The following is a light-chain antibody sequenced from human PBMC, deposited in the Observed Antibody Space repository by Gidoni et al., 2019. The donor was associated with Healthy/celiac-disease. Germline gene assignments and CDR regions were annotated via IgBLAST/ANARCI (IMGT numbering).Light chain of an antibody. CDR2: DAS. CDR1: QSVSSY. J-gene: IGKJ3*01. V-gene: IGKV3-11*01. Sequence: DIVLTQSPATLSLSPGERATLSCRASQSVSSYLAWYQQKPGQAPRLLIYDASNRATGIPARFSDSGSGTDFTLTISSLEPEDFAVYYCQQRSNWPRFTFGPGTKVDIK. CDR3: QQRSNWPRFT.